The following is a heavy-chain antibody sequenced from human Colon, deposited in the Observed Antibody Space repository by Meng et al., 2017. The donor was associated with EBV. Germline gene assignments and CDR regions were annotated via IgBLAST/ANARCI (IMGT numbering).Heavy chain of an antibody. CDR3: ASFDHIPRRNYFDY. Sequence: QVGLQESGPGLVEPSQTLSLTCTVSGGSMSSGNYYWSWIRQPPGKGLEWIGYIHHSGSAYYNPSLKSRVSISVDTSKNQFSLNLNSMTAADTAVYYCASFDHIPRRNYFDYWGQGTLVTVSS. D-gene: IGHD2-21*01. CDR2: IHHSGSA. CDR1: GGSMSSGNYY. J-gene: IGHJ4*02. V-gene: IGHV4-30-4*01.